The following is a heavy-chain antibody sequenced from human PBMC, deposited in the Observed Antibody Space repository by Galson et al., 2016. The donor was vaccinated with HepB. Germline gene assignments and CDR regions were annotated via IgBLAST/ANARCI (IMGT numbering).Heavy chain of an antibody. J-gene: IGHJ4*02. D-gene: IGHD3/OR15-3a*01. Sequence: SVKASCKASGYTFTSYYIHWVRQAPGQGLEWMGIINPSGGSTSYAQKFQGRVTVTRDTSTSTVYMELSSLRSEDTAVYYCARGTGTGGYFDYWGQGTLVTVSS. CDR1: GYTFTSYY. CDR2: INPSGGST. V-gene: IGHV1-46*01. CDR3: ARGTGTGGYFDY.